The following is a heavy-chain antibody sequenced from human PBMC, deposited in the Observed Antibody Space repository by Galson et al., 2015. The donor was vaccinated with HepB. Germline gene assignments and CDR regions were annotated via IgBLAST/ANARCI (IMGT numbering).Heavy chain of an antibody. J-gene: IGHJ6*03. V-gene: IGHV1-2*02. CDR1: GYTFTGNY. CDR3: ARGYSGSGTTYYMDV. CDR2: INPNSGGT. D-gene: IGHD3-10*01. Sequence: SVKVSCKASGYTFTGNYIHWIRQAPGQGLEWMGWINPNSGGTNCAQKFQGRVTLTRDTSISTAYMELRRLTSDDTAVYYCARGYSGSGTTYYMDVWGTGTTVTVSS.